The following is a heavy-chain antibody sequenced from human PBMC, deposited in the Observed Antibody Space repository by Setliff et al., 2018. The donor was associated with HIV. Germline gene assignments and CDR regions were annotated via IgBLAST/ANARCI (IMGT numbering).Heavy chain of an antibody. CDR3: ARDSRSTFFDY. V-gene: IGHV3-33*01. D-gene: IGHD1-26*01. Sequence: PGGSLRLSCAASGFTFSTYGMHWVRQAPGKGLEWVAIIFYDGSNKYYADSVKGRFTISRDNSKNTLYLQMNSLRAEDTAVNYCARDSRSTFFDYWGQGTLVTVFS. CDR1: GFTFSTYG. J-gene: IGHJ4*02. CDR2: IFYDGSNK.